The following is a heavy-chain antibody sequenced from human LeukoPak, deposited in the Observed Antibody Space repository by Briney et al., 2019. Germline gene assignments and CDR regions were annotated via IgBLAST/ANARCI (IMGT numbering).Heavy chain of an antibody. CDR1: GFTLSSYS. D-gene: IGHD2-2*02. J-gene: IGHJ6*03. CDR3: ARDNFVVAPAAIGDYYMDV. V-gene: IGHV3-21*01. Sequence: GSLRLSCAASGFTLSSYSMNWVRQAPGKGLEWVSSISSSSSYIYYADSVKGRFTISRDNAKNSLYLQMNSLRAEDTAVYYCARDNFVVAPAAIGDYYMDVWGKGTTVTVSS. CDR2: ISSSSSYI.